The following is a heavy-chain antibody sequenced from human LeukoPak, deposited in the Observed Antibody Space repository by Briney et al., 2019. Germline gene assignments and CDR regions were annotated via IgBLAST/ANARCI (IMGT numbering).Heavy chain of an antibody. D-gene: IGHD1-14*01. CDR1: GFIFSNYW. J-gene: IGHJ4*02. CDR2: INSDGITS. V-gene: IGHV3-74*01. CDR3: ARETAVSGGVFFDY. Sequence: PGGSLRLSCAASGFIFSNYWMHWVHQAPGKGLVWVSRINSDGITSTYADSVKGRFTISRDNAKNTLYLQMNSLRAEDTAVYYCARETAVSGGVFFDYWGQGTLVTVSS.